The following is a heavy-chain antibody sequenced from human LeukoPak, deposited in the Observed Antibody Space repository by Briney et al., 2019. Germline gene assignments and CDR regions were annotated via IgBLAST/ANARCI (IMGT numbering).Heavy chain of an antibody. CDR3: AKNQYYYDSAADY. V-gene: IGHV3-23*01. CDR1: GFTFSSYA. CDR2: ISGSGGST. Sequence: PGGSLRLSCAASGFTFSSYAMSWVRQAPGKGLEWVSAISGSGGSTYYADSVKGRFTISRDNSKNTLYLQMNSLRAEDAAVYYRAKNQYYYDSAADYWGQGTLVTVSS. D-gene: IGHD3-22*01. J-gene: IGHJ4*02.